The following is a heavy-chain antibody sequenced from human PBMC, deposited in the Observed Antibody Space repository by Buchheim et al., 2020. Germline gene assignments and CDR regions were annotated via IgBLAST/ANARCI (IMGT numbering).Heavy chain of an antibody. J-gene: IGHJ4*02. D-gene: IGHD2-15*01. Sequence: QVQLVESGGGVVQPGRSLRLSCAASGFTFSRYHMHWVRQAPGKGLEWLAVISYDGSHKYYADSVKGRFTISRDNSKHTLSLQMNSLRAEDTAVYYCAKDRSYCSGGSCSNYFDYWGQGTL. V-gene: IGHV3-30*18. CDR2: ISYDGSHK. CDR1: GFTFSRYH. CDR3: AKDRSYCSGGSCSNYFDY.